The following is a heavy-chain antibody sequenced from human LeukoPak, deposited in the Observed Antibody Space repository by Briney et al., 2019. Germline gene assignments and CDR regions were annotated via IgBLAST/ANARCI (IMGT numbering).Heavy chain of an antibody. CDR1: GYSFTSYW. CDR2: IYPGDSDT. D-gene: IGHD3-22*01. J-gene: IGHJ4*02. Sequence: GESLKISCKGSGYSFTSYWIGWVRQMPGKGLELMGVIYPGDSDTRYSPSFQGQVTISADKSIRAAYLQWSSLKASDTAMYYCARLYDSSGYYYFDYWGQGTLVTDSS. V-gene: IGHV5-51*01. CDR3: ARLYDSSGYYYFDY.